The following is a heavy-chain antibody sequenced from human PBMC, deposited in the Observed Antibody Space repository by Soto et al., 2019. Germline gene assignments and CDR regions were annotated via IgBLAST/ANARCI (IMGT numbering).Heavy chain of an antibody. CDR2: IADSRDRT. CDR3: AKGID. Sequence: GGSLSLSCAASGFTFRSYAMSWVRQAPGKGLEWVSVIADSRDRTYYADSVKGRFTISRDNSKNTLYLQMHNLRAEDTATYYCAKGIDWGQGTRVTVSS. J-gene: IGHJ4*02. V-gene: IGHV3-23*01. CDR1: GFTFRSYA. D-gene: IGHD2-15*01.